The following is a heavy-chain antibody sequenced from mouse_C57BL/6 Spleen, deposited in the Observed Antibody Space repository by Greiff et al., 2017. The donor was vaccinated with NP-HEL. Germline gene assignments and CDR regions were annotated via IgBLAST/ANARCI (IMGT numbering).Heavy chain of an antibody. Sequence: QVQLQQSGAELVRPGASVKLSCKASGYTFTDYYINWVKQRPGQGLEWIARIYPGSGNTYYNEKFKGKATLTAEKSSSTAYMQLSSLTSEDSAVYFCAAYYSNYGFAYWGQGTLVTVSA. V-gene: IGHV1-76*01. CDR2: IYPGSGNT. D-gene: IGHD2-5*01. J-gene: IGHJ3*01. CDR1: GYTFTDYY. CDR3: AAYYSNYGFAY.